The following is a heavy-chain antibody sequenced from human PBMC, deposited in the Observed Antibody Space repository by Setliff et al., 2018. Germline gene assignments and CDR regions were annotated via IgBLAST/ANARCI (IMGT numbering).Heavy chain of an antibody. Sequence: GGSLRLSCKTSGFTFSDYGMSWVRQAPGKGLQWVGFIRSKAYGGTTEYAASVKGRFTISRDDSKSIAYLHMSSLKTEDTAVYYCTRDRGPYDFWGAYFVYWGQGSLVTVSS. V-gene: IGHV3-49*04. CDR3: TRDRGPYDFWGAYFVY. J-gene: IGHJ4*02. D-gene: IGHD3-3*01. CDR1: GFTFSDYG. CDR2: IRSKAYGGTT.